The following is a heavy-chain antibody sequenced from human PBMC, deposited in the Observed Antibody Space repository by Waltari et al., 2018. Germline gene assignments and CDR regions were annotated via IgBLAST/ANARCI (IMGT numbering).Heavy chain of an antibody. J-gene: IGHJ3*02. V-gene: IGHV1-24*01. Sequence: QVQLVQSGAEVKKPGASVKVSCKASGYTFTGYYMHWVRQAPGKGLEWMGGFDPEDGETIYAQKFQGRVTMTEDTSTDTAYMELSSLRSEDTAVYYCATPIPRAEAFDIWGQGTMVTVSS. CDR3: ATPIPRAEAFDI. CDR2: FDPEDGET. D-gene: IGHD2-21*01. CDR1: GYTFTGYY.